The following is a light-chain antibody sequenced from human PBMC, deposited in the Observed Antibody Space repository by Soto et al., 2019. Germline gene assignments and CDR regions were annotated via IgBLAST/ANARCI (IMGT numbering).Light chain of an antibody. Sequence: EIVLTQSPATLSLSPGERATLSCRASQSVSSYLGWYQKKPGQAPRLLIYDASNRATGIPARFSGSGSGTDFTLTISSLDPEDFAVYYCQQRSNWPRTFGQGTKLEIK. J-gene: IGKJ2*01. V-gene: IGKV3-11*01. CDR1: QSVSSY. CDR2: DAS. CDR3: QQRSNWPRT.